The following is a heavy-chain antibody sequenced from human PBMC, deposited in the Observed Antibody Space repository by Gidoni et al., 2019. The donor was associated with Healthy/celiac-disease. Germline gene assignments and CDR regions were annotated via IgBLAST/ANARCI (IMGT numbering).Heavy chain of an antibody. CDR3: ARSSGWEGTDFDY. CDR2: IFSNDEK. V-gene: IGHV2-26*01. CDR1: GFSLSNARMG. J-gene: IGHJ4*02. D-gene: IGHD6-19*01. Sequence: QVTLKESGPVLVKPTEILTLTCTVSGFSLSNARMGVSWIRQPPGKALEWLAHIFSNDEKSYSTSLKSRLTISKDTSKSQVVLTMTNMDPVDTATYYCARSSGWEGTDFDYWGQGTLVTVSS.